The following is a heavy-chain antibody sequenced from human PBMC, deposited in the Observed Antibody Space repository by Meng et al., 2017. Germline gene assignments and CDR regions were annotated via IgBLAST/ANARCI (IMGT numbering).Heavy chain of an antibody. J-gene: IGHJ2*01. V-gene: IGHV1-18*01. Sequence: VQLGLAGAGVKQPGAQVKVSCKASGYTFTSYGISWVRQAPGQGLEWMGWISAYNGNTNYAQKLQGRVTMTTDTSTSTAYMELRSLRSDDTAVYYCARVGLKLGPSRGSWYFDLWGRGTLVTVSS. CDR1: GYTFTSYG. CDR2: ISAYNGNT. D-gene: IGHD7-27*01. CDR3: ARVGLKLGPSRGSWYFDL.